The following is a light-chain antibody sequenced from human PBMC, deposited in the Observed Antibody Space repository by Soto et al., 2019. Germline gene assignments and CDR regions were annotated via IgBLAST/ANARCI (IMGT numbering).Light chain of an antibody. V-gene: IGKV3-15*01. CDR3: QQYDDWPIT. CDR1: QSVRSN. Sequence: EIVMTQSPDTVYVSPVVIAPLSCRASQSVRSNLAWYQHKPGQAPRLLIYDGSTRALGIPARFSGSESGTEFTLTISSLQSEDFAVYFCQQYDDWPITFGQGTRLEI. CDR2: DGS. J-gene: IGKJ5*01.